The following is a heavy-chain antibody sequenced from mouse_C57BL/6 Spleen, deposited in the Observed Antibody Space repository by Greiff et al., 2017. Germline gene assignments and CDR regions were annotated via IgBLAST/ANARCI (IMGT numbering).Heavy chain of an antibody. CDR1: GYAFSSSW. CDR2: IYPGDGDT. CDR3: ARYPPWGNDDY. J-gene: IGHJ2*01. V-gene: IGHV1-82*01. Sequence: VKLMESGPELVKPGASVKISCKASGYAFSSSWMNWVKQRPGKGLEWIGRIYPGDGDTNYNGKFKGKATLTADKSSSTAYMQLSSLTSEDSAVYFCARYPPWGNDDYWGQGSTLTVSS. D-gene: IGHD2-1*01.